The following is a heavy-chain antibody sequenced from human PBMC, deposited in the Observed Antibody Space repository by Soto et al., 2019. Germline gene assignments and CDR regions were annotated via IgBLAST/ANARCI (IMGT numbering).Heavy chain of an antibody. V-gene: IGHV3-30-3*01. D-gene: IGHD6-19*01. Sequence: PGGSLRLSCAASGFTFSSYAMHWVRQAPGKGLEWVAVISYDGSNKYYADSVKGRFTISRDNSKNTLYLQMNSLRAEDTAVYYCAREGAVAPYFDYWGQGTLVTVSS. CDR1: GFTFSSYA. J-gene: IGHJ4*02. CDR2: ISYDGSNK. CDR3: AREGAVAPYFDY.